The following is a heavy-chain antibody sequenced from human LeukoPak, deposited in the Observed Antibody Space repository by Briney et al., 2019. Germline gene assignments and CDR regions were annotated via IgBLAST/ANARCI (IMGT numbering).Heavy chain of an antibody. CDR2: ISSSSSYI. CDR1: GFTFSSYS. J-gene: IGHJ6*02. CDR3: SRAPSSGWYVDV. D-gene: IGHD6-19*01. Sequence: GGSLRLSCAAPGFTFSSYSMNWVRQAPGKGLEWVSSISSSSSYIYYADSVKDRFTISRDSDKKSLYLQMNNLTAEGTAVCLFSRAPSSGWYVDVWGQGTMVTVSS. V-gene: IGHV3-21*01.